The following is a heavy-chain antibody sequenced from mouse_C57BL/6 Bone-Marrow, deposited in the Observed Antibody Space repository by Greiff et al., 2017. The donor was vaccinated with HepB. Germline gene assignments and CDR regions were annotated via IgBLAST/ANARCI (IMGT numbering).Heavy chain of an antibody. V-gene: IGHV1-61*01. J-gene: IGHJ2*01. CDR1: GYTFTSYW. D-gene: IGHD1-1*01. CDR2: IYPSDSET. CDR3: ARSDYYGSKVDY. Sequence: VQLQQPGAELVRPGSSVKLSCKASGYTFTSYWMDWVKQRPGQGLEWIGNIYPSDSETHYNQKFKDKATLTVDKSSSTAYMQLSSLTSEDSAVYYCARSDYYGSKVDYWGQGTTLTVSS.